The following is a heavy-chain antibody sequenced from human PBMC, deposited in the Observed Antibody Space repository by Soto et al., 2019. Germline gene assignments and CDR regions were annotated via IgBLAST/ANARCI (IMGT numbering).Heavy chain of an antibody. V-gene: IGHV4-59*01. CDR1: GGSISSYY. J-gene: IGHJ6*02. D-gene: IGHD3-3*01. CDR3: ARDPGHDFWSGYPGPFYCYYGMDV. CDR2: IYYSGST. Sequence: PSETLSLTCTVSGGSISSYYWSWIRQPPGKGLEWIGYIYYSGSTNYNPSLKSRVTISVDTSKNQFSLKLSSVTAADTAVYYCARDPGHDFWSGYPGPFYCYYGMDVWGQGTTVTVSS.